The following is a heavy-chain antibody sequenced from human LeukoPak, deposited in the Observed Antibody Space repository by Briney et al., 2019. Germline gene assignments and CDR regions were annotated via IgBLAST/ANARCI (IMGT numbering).Heavy chain of an antibody. V-gene: IGHV4-34*01. D-gene: IGHD5-12*01. Sequence: SETLSLTCAVYGGSFSGYYWSWIRQPPGXGXXXXXXXXXXGSTNYNPXLXXXXTISXDTSKNQFSLKLSSVTAADTAVYYCASXDPGRYSGYDYPLYYFDYWGQGTLVTVSS. CDR2: XXXXGST. CDR1: GGSFSGYY. J-gene: IGHJ4*02. CDR3: ASXDPGRYSGYDYPLYYFDY.